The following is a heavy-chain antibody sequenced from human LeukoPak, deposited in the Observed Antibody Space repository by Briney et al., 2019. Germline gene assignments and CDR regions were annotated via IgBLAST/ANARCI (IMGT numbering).Heavy chain of an antibody. D-gene: IGHD3-9*01. Sequence: PGGSLRLSCAASGFTLSDYYMSWVRQAPGKGLEWVSFISNSGTNIHYQDSVKGRFTISRDNAKNSLYLQMNSLRADDTAIYFCASSRVWELTGFWGQGTLVTVSS. CDR3: ASSRVWELTGF. V-gene: IGHV3-11*01. CDR1: GFTLSDYY. J-gene: IGHJ4*02. CDR2: ISNSGTNI.